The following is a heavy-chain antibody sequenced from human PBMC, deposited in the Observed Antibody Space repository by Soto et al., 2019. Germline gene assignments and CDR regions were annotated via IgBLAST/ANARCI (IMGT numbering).Heavy chain of an antibody. Sequence: SETVSLTCSIYSGSFSGYYWSWIRQPPGKGLEWIGEISQSGNTNYSPSLKSRVSISIXXXKXXXXLNLASVXAAXTAVYYCGRVISSRVEYFDYWGQGTVVTVSS. CDR2: ISQSGNT. D-gene: IGHD2-2*01. V-gene: IGHV4-34*01. J-gene: IGHJ4*02. CDR3: GRVISSRVEYFDY. CDR1: SGSFSGYY.